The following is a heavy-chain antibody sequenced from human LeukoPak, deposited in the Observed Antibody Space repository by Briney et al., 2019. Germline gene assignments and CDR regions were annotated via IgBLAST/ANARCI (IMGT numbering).Heavy chain of an antibody. D-gene: IGHD1-26*01. V-gene: IGHV1-8*01. J-gene: IGHJ6*03. CDR1: RYTFTRYD. CDR3: ARPRDPSGSYFFGYYYYYVDV. CDR2: MNPNGGKT. Sequence: GASVNVSCKASRYTFTRYDINGVGPATAQGGEWMGWMNPNGGKTGYAQKFQGRVTMTRNTSISTAYIELISLRSEDSALYYCARPRDPSGSYFFGYYYYYVDVWGKGTTVTVSS.